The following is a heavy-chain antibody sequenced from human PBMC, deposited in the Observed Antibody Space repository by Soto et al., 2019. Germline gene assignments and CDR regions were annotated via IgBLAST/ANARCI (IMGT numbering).Heavy chain of an antibody. J-gene: IGHJ6*02. CDR1: GGSISSGCYY. D-gene: IGHD5-18*01. Sequence: SETLSLTCPVSGGSISSGCYYWSWIRQHPGKGLEWIGYIYYSGSTNYNPSLKSRVTISVDTSKNQFSLKLSSVTAADTAVYYCARDPGKGYSYGYGGNGMDVWGQGTTVTVSS. V-gene: IGHV4-61*01. CDR3: ARDPGKGYSYGYGGNGMDV. CDR2: IYYSGST.